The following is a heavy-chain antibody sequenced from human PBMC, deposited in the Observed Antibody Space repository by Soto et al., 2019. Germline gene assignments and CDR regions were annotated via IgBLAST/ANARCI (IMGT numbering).Heavy chain of an antibody. J-gene: IGHJ4*02. CDR1: SDSISSYY. CDR3: ARAVGDPLYYLGY. V-gene: IGHV4-59*08. CDR2: TDYSGNT. D-gene: IGHD6-19*01. Sequence: QVQLQESGPGLVRPSETLSLTCTVSSDSISSYYWIWIRQSPGKGLEWIGYTDYSGNTNYNPPLKSRVTISGDTSKNQFSLRLSSVTAADTAVYYCARAVGDPLYYLGYWGQGTLVTVSS.